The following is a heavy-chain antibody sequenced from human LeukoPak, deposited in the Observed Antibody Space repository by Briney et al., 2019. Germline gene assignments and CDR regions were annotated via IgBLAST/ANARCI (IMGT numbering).Heavy chain of an antibody. Sequence: SETLSLTCTVSGGSISSGSYYWSWIRQPAGKGLEWIGRIYTSGSTDYNPSLKSRVTISIDTSKNQFSLNLRSVTSADSAVYYCARDTSLEYGGGDCYPDNWGQGTLVTVSS. CDR1: GGSISSGSYY. CDR3: ARDTSLEYGGGDCYPDN. J-gene: IGHJ4*02. D-gene: IGHD2-21*02. CDR2: IYTSGST. V-gene: IGHV4-61*02.